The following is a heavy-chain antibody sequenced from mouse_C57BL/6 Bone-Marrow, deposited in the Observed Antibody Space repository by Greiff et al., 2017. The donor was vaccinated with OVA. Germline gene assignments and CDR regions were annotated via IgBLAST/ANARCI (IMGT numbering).Heavy chain of an antibody. CDR2: IWGDGST. V-gene: IGHV2-3*01. CDR1: GFSLTSYG. J-gene: IGHJ4*01. Sequence: VQLQQSGPGLVAPSQSLSITCTVSGFSLTSYGVSWVRPPPGKGLEWLGVIWGDGSTNYHSALISRLSIRQDKSKSQDFIKLNSGQTDDTATYYWAKREDDGGKGTAVTVAS. CDR3: AKREDD.